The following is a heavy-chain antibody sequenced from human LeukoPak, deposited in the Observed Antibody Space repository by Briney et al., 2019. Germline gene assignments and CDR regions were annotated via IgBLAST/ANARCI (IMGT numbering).Heavy chain of an antibody. V-gene: IGHV4-59*03. CDR2: IHHSGRT. J-gene: IGHJ3*02. D-gene: IGHD3-22*01. Sequence: SETLSLTCTVSGDSISSSYWSWIRQPPGKGLEWIGYIHHSGRTNYKPSLKSRVNIFVDTSNNQFSLRLTSLIAADTAMYYCVRGYYDSRGDSNPFDIWGQGTMVTVSS. CDR1: GDSISSSY. CDR3: VRGYYDSRGDSNPFDI.